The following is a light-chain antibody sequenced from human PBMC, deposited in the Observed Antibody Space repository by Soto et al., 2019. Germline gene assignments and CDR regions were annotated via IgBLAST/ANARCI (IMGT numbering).Light chain of an antibody. CDR1: SSDVGGYNH. Sequence: QSALTQPASVSGSPGQSITISCTGTSSDVGGYNHVSWYQQHPGKAPKLMIYEVSNRPSGVSNRFSGSKSGNTAYLTISGLQAEDEGDYYCSSYTSSSTLVFGTGTKLTVL. CDR2: EVS. CDR3: SSYTSSSTLV. V-gene: IGLV2-14*01. J-gene: IGLJ1*01.